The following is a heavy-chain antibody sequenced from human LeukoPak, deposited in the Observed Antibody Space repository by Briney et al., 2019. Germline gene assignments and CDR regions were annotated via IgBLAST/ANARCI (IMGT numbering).Heavy chain of an antibody. J-gene: IGHJ6*03. CDR2: ITSSRNYI. CDR1: GFTFSSYN. Sequence: GGSLRLSCAASGFTFSSYNMNWVRQAPGKGLEWVSSITSSRNYIYYADSVKGRFTISRDNAKNSLYLQMDSLRVEDTAGYYCARDPYSGNYGAYYYYMDVWGKGTTVTVSS. V-gene: IGHV3-21*06. CDR3: ARDPYSGNYGAYYYYMDV. D-gene: IGHD1-26*01.